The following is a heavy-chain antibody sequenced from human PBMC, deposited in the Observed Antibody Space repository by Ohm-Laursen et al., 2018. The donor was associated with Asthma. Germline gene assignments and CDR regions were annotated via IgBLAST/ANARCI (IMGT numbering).Heavy chain of an antibody. CDR1: GFTFSSYG. CDR3: ARDGYSSGCHDY. CDR2: ITYDGSNK. V-gene: IGHV3-30*03. D-gene: IGHD6-19*01. Sequence: SLRLSCAASGFTFSSYGMHWVRQAPGKGLEWVAVITYDGSNKYYADSVKGRFTISRDNSKNTLYLQMNSLRAEDTAVYYCARDGYSSGCHDYWGQGTLVTVSS. J-gene: IGHJ4*02.